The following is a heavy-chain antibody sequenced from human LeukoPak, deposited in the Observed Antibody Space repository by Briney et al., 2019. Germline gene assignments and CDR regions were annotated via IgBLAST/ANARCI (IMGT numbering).Heavy chain of an antibody. J-gene: IGHJ4*02. V-gene: IGHV1-69*02. CDR1: GGTFSSYT. D-gene: IGHD2-8*01. CDR3: ARDLDCTNGVCYTDY. Sequence: SVKVSCKASGGTFSSYTIRWVRQAPGQGIEWMGRIITILDIATYAQKFQGRVTITADKSTSTAYMELSSLRSEDTAVYYCARDLDCTNGVCYTDYWGQETLVTVSS. CDR2: IITILDIA.